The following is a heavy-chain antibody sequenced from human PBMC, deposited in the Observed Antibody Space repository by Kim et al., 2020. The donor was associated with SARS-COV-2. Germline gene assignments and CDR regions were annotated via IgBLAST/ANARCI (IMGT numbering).Heavy chain of an antibody. J-gene: IGHJ5*01. V-gene: IGHV4-39*01. CDR3: ATSVLMVYAIWGINWF. Sequence: SETLSLTCTVSGGSISSSSYYWGWIRQPPGKGLEWIGSIYYSGSTYYNPSLKSRVTISVDTSKNQFSLKLSSVTAADTAVYYCATSVLMVYAIWGINWF. CDR1: GGSISSSSYY. D-gene: IGHD2-8*01. CDR2: IYYSGST.